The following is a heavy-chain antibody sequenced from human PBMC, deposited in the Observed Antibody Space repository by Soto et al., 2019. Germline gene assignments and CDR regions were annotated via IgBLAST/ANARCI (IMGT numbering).Heavy chain of an antibody. Sequence: GGSLRLSCAASGFTFSSYAMSWVRQAPGKGLEWVSAISGSGGSTYYADSVKGRFTISRDNSKNTLYLQMNSLRAEDTAVYYCAKGRYGSGSYLVFDYWGQGTLVTVSS. V-gene: IGHV3-23*01. CDR1: GFTFSSYA. CDR2: ISGSGGST. J-gene: IGHJ4*02. CDR3: AKGRYGSGSYLVFDY. D-gene: IGHD3-10*01.